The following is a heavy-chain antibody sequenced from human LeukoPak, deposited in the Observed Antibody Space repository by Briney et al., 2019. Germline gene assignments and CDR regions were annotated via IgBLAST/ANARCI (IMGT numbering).Heavy chain of an antibody. CDR3: ARFLHYYDSSGYYLDY. CDR1: GFTFSNYA. Sequence: GGSLRLSCAASGFTFSNYAIHWVRQAPGKGLEYVSAISSNGGSTYYANSVKGRFTISRDNSKSTLYLQMGSLRAEDMAVYYCARFLHYYDSSGYYLDYWGQGTLVTVSS. D-gene: IGHD3-22*01. CDR2: ISSNGGST. J-gene: IGHJ4*02. V-gene: IGHV3-64*01.